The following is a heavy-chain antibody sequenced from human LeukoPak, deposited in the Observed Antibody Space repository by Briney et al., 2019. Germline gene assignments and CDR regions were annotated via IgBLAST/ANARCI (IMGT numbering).Heavy chain of an antibody. Sequence: GGSLRLSCAASGFTFSSYSMNWARQAPGKGLEWVSSISSSSSYIYYADSVKGRFTISRDNAKNSLYLQMNSLRAEDTAVYYCAREVAVAGLVDYWGQGTLVTVSS. CDR2: ISSSSSYI. J-gene: IGHJ4*02. D-gene: IGHD6-19*01. CDR1: GFTFSSYS. CDR3: AREVAVAGLVDY. V-gene: IGHV3-21*01.